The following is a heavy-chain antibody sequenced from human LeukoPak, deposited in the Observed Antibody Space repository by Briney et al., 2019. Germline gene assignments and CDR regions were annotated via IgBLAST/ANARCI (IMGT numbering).Heavy chain of an antibody. D-gene: IGHD2-8*02. J-gene: IGHJ4*02. CDR1: GFTFSSYG. CDR3: ATYRQVLLPFES. Sequence: GGSLRLSCAASGFTFSSYGMHWVRQAPGKGLEWVAVISYHGRNENYADSVKGRFTISRDNSKSTLSLQMNSLRAEDTAIYYCATYRQVLLPFESWGQGTLVTVSS. CDR2: ISYHGRNE. V-gene: IGHV3-30*03.